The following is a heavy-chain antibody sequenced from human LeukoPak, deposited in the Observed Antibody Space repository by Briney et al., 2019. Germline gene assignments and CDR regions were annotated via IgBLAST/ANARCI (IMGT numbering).Heavy chain of an antibody. CDR3: ARTQQLVLRSPLDP. CDR1: GYTFTNYD. V-gene: IGHV1-8*03. Sequence: ASVKVSCKASGYTFTNYDIHRVRQATGQGLEWMGWMNPYSANTGYAQNFQGRITITRNTSISTAYMELSSLRSEDTAVYYCARTQQLVLRSPLDPWGQGTLVTVSS. CDR2: MNPYSANT. D-gene: IGHD6-13*01. J-gene: IGHJ5*02.